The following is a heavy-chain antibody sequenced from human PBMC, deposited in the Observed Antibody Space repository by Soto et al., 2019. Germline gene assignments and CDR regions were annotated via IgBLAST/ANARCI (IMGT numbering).Heavy chain of an antibody. CDR1: GGSFSGYY. D-gene: IGHD2-8*01. Sequence: SETLSLTCAVYGGSFSGYYWSWIRQPPGKGLEWIGEINHSGSTNYNPSLKSRVTISVDTSKNQFSLKLSSVTAADTAVYYCARVSRMVTPPDYFDYWGQGTLVTVSS. CDR2: INHSGST. J-gene: IGHJ4*02. CDR3: ARVSRMVTPPDYFDY. V-gene: IGHV4-34*01.